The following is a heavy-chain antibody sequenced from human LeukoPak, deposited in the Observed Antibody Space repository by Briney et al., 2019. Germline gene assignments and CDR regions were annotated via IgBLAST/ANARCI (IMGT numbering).Heavy chain of an antibody. Sequence: PGGSLRLSCAASGFTFSTYGMHWVRQPPGRGLDWVAVISSDGSSKYYADSVKGRFTISRDNSKNTVYLQMNSLRAEDTAVYYCAKGDTGRYPIDYWGQGTLVTVSS. J-gene: IGHJ4*02. CDR2: ISSDGSSK. CDR1: GFTFSTYG. D-gene: IGHD1-26*01. CDR3: AKGDTGRYPIDY. V-gene: IGHV3-30*18.